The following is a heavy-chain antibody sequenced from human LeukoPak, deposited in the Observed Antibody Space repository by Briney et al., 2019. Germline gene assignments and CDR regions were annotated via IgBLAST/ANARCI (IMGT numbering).Heavy chain of an antibody. D-gene: IGHD3-10*01. CDR1: GFTFSSYW. J-gene: IGHJ4*02. Sequence: GGSLRLSCAASGFTFSSYWMSWVRQAPGKGLEWVANIKQDGSEKYYVDSVKGRFTISRDNAKNSLYLQMNSLRAEDTAVYYCARVGQGSGSYYKNPMDYWGQGTLVTVSS. V-gene: IGHV3-7*05. CDR2: IKQDGSEK. CDR3: ARVGQGSGSYYKNPMDY.